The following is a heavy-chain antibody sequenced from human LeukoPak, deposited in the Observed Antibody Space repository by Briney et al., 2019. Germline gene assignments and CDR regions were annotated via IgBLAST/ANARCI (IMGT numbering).Heavy chain of an antibody. V-gene: IGHV3-23*01. D-gene: IGHD4-17*01. Sequence: GGSLRLSCAASAFTFSSYAVNWVRQAPGRGLEWVSGISGSGHRTYYADSVKGRITISRDNSKNTLYLQMNSLRAEDTAVYYCAKSETTVTTGFDYWGQGTLVTVSS. CDR2: ISGSGHRT. CDR3: AKSETTVTTGFDY. CDR1: AFTFSSYA. J-gene: IGHJ4*02.